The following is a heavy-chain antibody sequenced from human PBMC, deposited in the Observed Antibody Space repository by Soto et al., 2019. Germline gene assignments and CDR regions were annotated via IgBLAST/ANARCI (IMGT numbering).Heavy chain of an antibody. CDR3: ARDQGGIVVVPAAPVG. J-gene: IGHJ4*02. D-gene: IGHD2-2*01. CDR1: GFTFSGYW. Sequence: PGGSLRLSCAASGFTFSGYWMSWVRQAPGKGLEWVANIKEDGSEKYYVDSVKGRFTISRDNAKNSLYLQMNSLRAEDTAVYYCARDQGGIVVVPAAPVGWGQGTLVTVSS. CDR2: IKEDGSEK. V-gene: IGHV3-7*03.